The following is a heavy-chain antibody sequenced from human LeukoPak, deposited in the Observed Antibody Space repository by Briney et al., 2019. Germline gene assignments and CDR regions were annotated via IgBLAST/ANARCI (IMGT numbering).Heavy chain of an antibody. Sequence: GGSLRLSCAVSGFTVSSNHMSWVRQAPGKGLEWVSVLYSDDTTYYADSVKGRFTVSRDNSKNTLYLQMNNLRAEDTAVYYCARGRGYYAIDYWGQGTLVTVSS. CDR3: ARGRGYYAIDY. D-gene: IGHD1-26*01. V-gene: IGHV3-53*01. J-gene: IGHJ4*02. CDR1: GFTVSSNH. CDR2: LYSDDTT.